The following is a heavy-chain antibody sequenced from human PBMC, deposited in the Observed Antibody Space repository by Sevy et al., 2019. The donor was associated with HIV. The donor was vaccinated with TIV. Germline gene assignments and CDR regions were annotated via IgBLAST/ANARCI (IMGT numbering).Heavy chain of an antibody. CDR1: GFTFSSYA. CDR3: AKMPTRITMVRGVMRAFDI. D-gene: IGHD3-10*01. Sequence: GGYLRLSCAASGFTFSSYAMSWVRQAPGKGLEWVSAISGSGGSTYYADSVKGRFTISRDNSKNTLYLQMNSLRAEDTAVYYCAKMPTRITMVRGVMRAFDIWGQGTMVTVSS. J-gene: IGHJ3*02. V-gene: IGHV3-23*01. CDR2: ISGSGGST.